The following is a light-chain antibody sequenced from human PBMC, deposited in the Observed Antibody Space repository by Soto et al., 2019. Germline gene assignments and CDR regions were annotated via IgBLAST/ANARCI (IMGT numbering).Light chain of an antibody. CDR2: GAS. J-gene: IGKJ2*01. Sequence: EIVLTQSPGTLSLSPGESATLSCRASESVSSNYLAWYQQNPGQAPRLLIYGASSRATGIPNRFSGSGSGTDFTLTISSLEPEDFAVYYCHQYGLLPRHPFGQGTKLEIK. CDR3: HQYGLLPRHP. CDR1: ESVSSNY. V-gene: IGKV3-20*01.